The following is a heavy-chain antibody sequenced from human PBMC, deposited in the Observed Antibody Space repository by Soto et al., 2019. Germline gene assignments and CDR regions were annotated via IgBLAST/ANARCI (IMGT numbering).Heavy chain of an antibody. D-gene: IGHD6-6*01. V-gene: IGHV4-34*01. J-gene: IGHJ4*02. Sequence: PGAQPLTCTVNGGSFSGYYRSRIRHPPGKGLEWIGEINHSGSTNYNPSLKSRVTISVDTSKNQFSLKLSSVTAADTALYNCARVRPEAARREYWGLGTLVTGS. CDR3: ARVRPEAARREY. CDR2: INHSGST. CDR1: GGSFSGYY.